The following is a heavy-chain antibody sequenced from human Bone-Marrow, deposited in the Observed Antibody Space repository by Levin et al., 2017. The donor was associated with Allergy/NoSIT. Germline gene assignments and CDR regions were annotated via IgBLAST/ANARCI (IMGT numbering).Heavy chain of an antibody. V-gene: IGHV1-58*01. D-gene: IGHD2-15*01. CDR3: AAVGEYCSGGSCAGRPSDY. J-gene: IGHJ4*02. Sequence: RASVKVSCKASGFTFSSSAVQWVRQARGQRLEWIGWIVVGSGNTNYAQKFQERVSITRDMSTSTAHMELSSLRSEDTAVYYCAAVGEYCSGGSCAGRPSDYWGQGTLVTVSS. CDR2: IVVGSGNT. CDR1: GFTFSSSA.